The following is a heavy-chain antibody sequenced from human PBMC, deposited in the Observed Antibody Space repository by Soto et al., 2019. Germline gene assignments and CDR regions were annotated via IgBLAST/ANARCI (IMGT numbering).Heavy chain of an antibody. CDR3: ARGGLGYTYGRFDY. V-gene: IGHV1-69*13. CDR2: IIPIFGTA. CDR1: GYAYTSHG. D-gene: IGHD5-18*01. Sequence: SVKVSCKASGYAYTSHGISWVRQAPGQGLEWMGGIIPIFGTANYAQKFQGRFTITADESTSTAYMEVSRLRSDDTAVYYCARGGLGYTYGRFDYWGQGTLVTVSS. J-gene: IGHJ4*02.